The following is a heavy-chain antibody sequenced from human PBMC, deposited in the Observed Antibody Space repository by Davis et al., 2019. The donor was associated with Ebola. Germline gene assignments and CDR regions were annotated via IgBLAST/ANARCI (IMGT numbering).Heavy chain of an antibody. J-gene: IGHJ4*02. CDR3: TYSVVVTAMSDY. D-gene: IGHD2-21*02. Sequence: GESLKISCAASGFTFSSYWMSWVRQAPGKGLEWVANIKQDGSEKYYVDSVKGRFTISRDNAKNSLYLQMNSLKTEDTAVYYCTYSVVVTAMSDYWGQGTLVTVSS. CDR2: IKQDGSEK. CDR1: GFTFSSYW. V-gene: IGHV3-7*03.